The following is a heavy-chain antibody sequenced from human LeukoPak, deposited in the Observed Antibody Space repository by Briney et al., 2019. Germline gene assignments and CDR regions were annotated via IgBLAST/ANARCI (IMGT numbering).Heavy chain of an antibody. Sequence: PSETLSLTCTVSGGSIFSYYWNWIRQPPGKGLEWLGYIYSNGITNYSPSLRSRGPISIATSKNQITLKLTSVTPADPAIYYFARRAYYDSSGYQPTAGYFDRWGRGTLVTVSS. V-gene: IGHV4-4*08. J-gene: IGHJ2*01. CDR3: ARRAYYDSSGYQPTAGYFDR. CDR1: GGSIFSYY. CDR2: IYSNGIT. D-gene: IGHD3-22*01.